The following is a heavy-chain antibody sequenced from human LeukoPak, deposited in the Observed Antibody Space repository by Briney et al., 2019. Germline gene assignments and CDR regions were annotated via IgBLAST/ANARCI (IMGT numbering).Heavy chain of an antibody. V-gene: IGHV3-23*01. CDR3: AESRLSGINDAFDI. J-gene: IGHJ3*02. Sequence: GGSLRLSCAASGLTFINFGMTWVRQAPGKRLEWVSAISGSAVITFYADSAKGRFTISRDNSKNTLYLQMNSLRAEDTALYYCAESRLSGINDAFDIWGQGTMVTVPS. D-gene: IGHD3-3*01. CDR2: ISGSAVIT. CDR1: GLTFINFG.